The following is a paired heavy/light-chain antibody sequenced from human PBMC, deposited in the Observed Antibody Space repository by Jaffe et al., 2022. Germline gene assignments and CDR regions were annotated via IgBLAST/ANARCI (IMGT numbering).Heavy chain of an antibody. CDR1: EFTFSSYG. CDR3: AKDAARGSSSWRRTGRFDY. V-gene: IGHV3-30*18. Sequence: QVQLVESGGGVVQPGRSLRLSCAASEFTFSSYGMHWVRQAPGKGLEWVAVISYDGSNKYYADSVKGRITISRDNSKNRLYLQMNSLRAEDTAVYYCAKDAARGSSSWRRTGRFDYWGQGTLVTVSS. J-gene: IGHJ4*02. CDR2: ISYDGSNK. D-gene: IGHD6-13*01.
Light chain of an antibody. J-gene: IGKJ2*01. Sequence: DIQMTQSPSSLSASVGDRVTITCQASQDINSYLNWYQQKPGKAPNLLIYDASNLETGVPSRFSGSGSGTDFTFTISSLQPEDIATYFCQQYDNLPYTFGQGTKLEIK. V-gene: IGKV1-33*01. CDR1: QDINSY. CDR3: QQYDNLPYT. CDR2: DAS.